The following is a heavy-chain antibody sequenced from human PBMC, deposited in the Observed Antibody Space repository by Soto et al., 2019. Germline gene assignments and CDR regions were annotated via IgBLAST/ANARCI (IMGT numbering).Heavy chain of an antibody. CDR1: CGSISSGSYS. CDR2: IYHSGST. CDR3: ARANSGYVRFDD. Sequence: PXESLSVSCAVSCGSISSGSYSWSWIRQPPGKVLEWIGYIYHSGSTYYNPSLKSRVTISVDRSKNQFSLKLSSVTAADTAVYYCARANSGYVRFDDWGQGTLVTVSS. J-gene: IGHJ4*02. D-gene: IGHD5-12*01. V-gene: IGHV4-30-2*01.